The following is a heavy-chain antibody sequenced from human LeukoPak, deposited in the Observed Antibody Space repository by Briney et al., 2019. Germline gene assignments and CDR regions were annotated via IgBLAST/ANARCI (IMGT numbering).Heavy chain of an antibody. J-gene: IGHJ6*03. CDR3: ARQTPTYCSSTSCYKYYYYYYMDV. V-gene: IGHV4-34*01. Sequence: PWETLSLTCAVYGGSFSGYYWSWVRQPPGKGLEWIGEINHSGSTNYNPSLKSRVTISVDTSKNQFSLKLSSVTAADTAVYYCARQTPTYCSSTSCYKYYYYYYMDVWGKGTTVTVSS. CDR1: GGSFSGYY. D-gene: IGHD2-2*02. CDR2: INHSGST.